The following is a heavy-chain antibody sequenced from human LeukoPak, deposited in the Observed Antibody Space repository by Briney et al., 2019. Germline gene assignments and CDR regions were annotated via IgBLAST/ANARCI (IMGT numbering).Heavy chain of an antibody. Sequence: AGGSLRLFCAASGFTFSSYAMHWVRQAPGKGLEWVAVISYDGSNKYYADSVKGRFTISRDNSKNTLYLQMNSLRAEDTAVYFCAKQYSDFWSRIDYWGQGTLVTVSS. J-gene: IGHJ4*02. CDR1: GFTFSSYA. D-gene: IGHD3-3*01. CDR2: ISYDGSNK. V-gene: IGHV3-30-3*01. CDR3: AKQYSDFWSRIDY.